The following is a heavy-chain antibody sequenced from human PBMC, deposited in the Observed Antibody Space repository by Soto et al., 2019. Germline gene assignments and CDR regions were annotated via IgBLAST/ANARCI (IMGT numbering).Heavy chain of an antibody. CDR1: GFTFDDYA. J-gene: IGHJ4*01. CDR3: VKDSYADFHRVLSTAEYFFDY. V-gene: IGHV3-9*01. Sequence: LRLSCAASGFTFDDYAMHWVRQGPGRGLEWVSGITWNSGKIAYADSVKGRFTIARDDDNNSLYLQMNSLRPEDTALYYCVKDSYADFHRVLSTAEYFFDYWGHGTLVTVSS. D-gene: IGHD2-15*01. CDR2: ITWNSGKI.